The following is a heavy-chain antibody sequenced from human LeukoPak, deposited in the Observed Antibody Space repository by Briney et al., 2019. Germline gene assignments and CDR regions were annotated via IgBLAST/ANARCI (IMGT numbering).Heavy chain of an antibody. Sequence: GGSLRLSCAASGFTFSSYGMHWVRQAPGKGLEWAAVISYDGSNKYYADSVKGRFTISRDNSKNTLYLQMNSLRAEDTAVYYCAKDHSSSWYDYWGQGTLVTVSS. CDR1: GFTFSSYG. CDR2: ISYDGSNK. D-gene: IGHD6-13*01. V-gene: IGHV3-30*18. CDR3: AKDHSSSWYDY. J-gene: IGHJ4*02.